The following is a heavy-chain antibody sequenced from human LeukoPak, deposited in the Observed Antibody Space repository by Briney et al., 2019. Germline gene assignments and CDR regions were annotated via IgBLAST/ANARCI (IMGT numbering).Heavy chain of an antibody. J-gene: IGHJ4*02. CDR3: ARAGYSSSWYGRYYDSSGYYNYYFDY. CDR2: IYYSGST. Sequence: KSSETLSLTCTVSGGSVSSGNYYWSWIRQPPGKGLDWIGYIYYSGSTNYNPSLKSRVTISVDTSKNQFSLKLSSVTAADTAVYYCARAGYSSSWYGRYYDSSGYYNYYFDYWGQGTLVTVSS. V-gene: IGHV4-61*01. CDR1: GGSVSSGNYY. D-gene: IGHD3-22*01.